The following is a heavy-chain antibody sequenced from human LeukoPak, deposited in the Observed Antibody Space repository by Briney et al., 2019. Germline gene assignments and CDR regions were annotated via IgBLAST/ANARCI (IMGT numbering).Heavy chain of an antibody. J-gene: IGHJ5*02. CDR3: ARGATTVTTIADNWFDP. CDR1: GFTFSSYE. Sequence: QSGGYLRLSCAASGFTFSSYEMSWVRQAPGKGLEWVSYISSSGSTIYYADSVKGRFTISRDNAKNSLYLQMNSLRAEDTAVYYCARGATTVTTIADNWFDPWGQGTLVTVSS. CDR2: ISSSGSTI. V-gene: IGHV3-48*03. D-gene: IGHD4-11*01.